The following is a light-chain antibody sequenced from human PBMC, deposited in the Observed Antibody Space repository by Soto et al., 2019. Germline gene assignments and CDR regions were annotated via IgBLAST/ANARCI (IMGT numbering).Light chain of an antibody. CDR3: QHYNDCPPIT. V-gene: IGKV3-15*01. CDR1: QSVSNN. Sequence: EIMMTQSPVTLSVSPGERATLSCRASQSVSNNLAWYQQKPGQAPRLLIYYASTRATGIPARFSGSGSGTEFTLTISSLQSEDFALCYCQHYNDCPPITFGQATRLEFK. CDR2: YAS. J-gene: IGKJ5*01.